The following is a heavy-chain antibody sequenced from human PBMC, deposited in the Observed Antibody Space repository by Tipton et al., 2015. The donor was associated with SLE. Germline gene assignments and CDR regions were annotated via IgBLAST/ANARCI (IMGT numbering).Heavy chain of an antibody. CDR1: GGSISSYY. CDR2: IYYSGST. Sequence: TLSLTCTVSGGSISSYYWSWIRQSPGKGLEWIGYIYYSGSTNYNPSLKSRVTISVDTSKNQFSLKLSSVTAADTAVYYCARRYYYGSGSFDYWGQGTLVTVSS. D-gene: IGHD3-10*01. CDR3: ARRYYYGSGSFDY. J-gene: IGHJ4*02. V-gene: IGHV4-59*01.